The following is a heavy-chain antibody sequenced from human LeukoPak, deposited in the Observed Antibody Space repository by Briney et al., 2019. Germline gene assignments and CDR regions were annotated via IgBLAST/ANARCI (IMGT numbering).Heavy chain of an antibody. CDR3: ARRGISRWTNDY. D-gene: IGHD3-3*01. J-gene: IGHJ4*02. CDR2: INPNSGGT. Sequence: ASVKVSCKASGYTFTGYYMHWVRPAPGQGLEWMGWINPNSGGTNYAQKFQGRVTMTRDTSISTAYMELSRLRSDDTAVYYCARRGISRWTNDYWGQGTLVTVSS. V-gene: IGHV1-2*02. CDR1: GYTFTGYY.